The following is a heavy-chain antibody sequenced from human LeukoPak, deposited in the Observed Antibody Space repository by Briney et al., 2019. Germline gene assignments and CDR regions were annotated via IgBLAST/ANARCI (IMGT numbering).Heavy chain of an antibody. CDR1: GFTFSSYG. CDR3: AKHLTRMSYFDY. CDR2: ISDDETYK. J-gene: IGHJ4*02. Sequence: GGSLRLSCAASGFTFSSYGMHWVRQAPGKGLEWVTAISDDETYKFYADSVKGRFTISRDNSKNTLYLQMNSLRVEDTAIYFCAKHLTRMSYFDYWGQGTLATVSS. V-gene: IGHV3-30*18.